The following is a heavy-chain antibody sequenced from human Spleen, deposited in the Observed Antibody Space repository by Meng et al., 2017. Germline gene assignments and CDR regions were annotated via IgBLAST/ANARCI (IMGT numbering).Heavy chain of an antibody. V-gene: IGHV3-30*04. CDR1: GFTFSSFG. CDR2: ISYDGSNK. CDR3: ARGASRDN. Sequence: GESLKISCAASGFTFSSFGFYWVRQAPGKGLEWVSFISYDGSNKYYADSVKGRFTISRDNSKSTLYLQMNSLRAEDTAVYYCARGASRDNWGQGTLVTISS. J-gene: IGHJ4*02.